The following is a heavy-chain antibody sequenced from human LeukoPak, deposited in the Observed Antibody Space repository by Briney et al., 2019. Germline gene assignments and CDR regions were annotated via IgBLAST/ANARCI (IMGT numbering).Heavy chain of an antibody. J-gene: IGHJ3*02. V-gene: IGHV3-23*01. Sequence: GGSLRLSCAAAGFTFSSYAMSWVRQAPGKGLEWVSRIIATGGSTYYADYVKGRFAISRDNSKNTLYLQLNSLRVEDTAVYYCAKGKISGWDQQAFDIWGQGTMVTVSS. D-gene: IGHD6-19*01. CDR2: IIATGGST. CDR1: GFTFSSYA. CDR3: AKGKISGWDQQAFDI.